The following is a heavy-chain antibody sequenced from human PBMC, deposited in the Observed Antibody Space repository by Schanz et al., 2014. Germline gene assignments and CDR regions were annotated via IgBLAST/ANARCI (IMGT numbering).Heavy chain of an antibody. V-gene: IGHV4-59*01. CDR3: ARDRGTGERYFPH. CDR2: VYYSGST. CDR1: GAATRGYY. Sequence: QVQLQEQGPGLMRPSETLHLTCTVAGAATRGYYWTWIRRTPQHGLQWSGYVYYSGSTSYNPSLESGVSISLDPSKNQFFLRLHSVTAADAGVYYCARDRGTGERYFPHWGQGILFPVSS. J-gene: IGHJ4*02. D-gene: IGHD1-1*01.